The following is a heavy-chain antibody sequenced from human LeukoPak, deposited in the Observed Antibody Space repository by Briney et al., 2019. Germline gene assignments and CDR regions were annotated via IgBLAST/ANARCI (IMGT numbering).Heavy chain of an antibody. CDR1: GFTFSSSA. J-gene: IGHJ6*02. CDR2: IVVGSGNT. D-gene: IGHD2-2*01. CDR3: AAGPKYQLLLGASLFYYYGMDV. V-gene: IGHV1-58*02. Sequence: APVKVSCKASGFTFSSSAMQWVRQARGQGLEWIGWIVVGSGNTNSAQKFQERITITRDMSTSTAYMELSSLRSEDTAVYYCAAGPKYQLLLGASLFYYYGMDVWGQGTTVTVSS.